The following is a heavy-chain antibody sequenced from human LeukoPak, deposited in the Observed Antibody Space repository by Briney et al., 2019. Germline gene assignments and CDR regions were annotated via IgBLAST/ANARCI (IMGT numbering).Heavy chain of an antibody. CDR3: AIMTATTPG. V-gene: IGHV3-23*01. Sequence: GGSLRLSCAASGFTFSSYAMSWVRQAPGEGLEWVSSIRSSDSNTYYADSVKGRFTISRDNSKNTLYLQMNSLRAEDTAVYYCAIMTATTPGWGQGTLVTVSS. J-gene: IGHJ4*02. D-gene: IGHD1/OR15-1a*01. CDR2: IRSSDSNT. CDR1: GFTFSSYA.